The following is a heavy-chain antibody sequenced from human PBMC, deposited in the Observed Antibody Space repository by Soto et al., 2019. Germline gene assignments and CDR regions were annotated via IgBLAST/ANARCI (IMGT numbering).Heavy chain of an antibody. Sequence: GGSLRLSCAASGFSFSNYGMHWVRQAPGKGLEWVALIWHDGSNKGYADSVKGRFTISRDNSKNTLNLQMNSLRVEDTAVYYCTRAAIKGELLDYWGQGTQVTSPQ. J-gene: IGHJ4*02. D-gene: IGHD1-26*01. CDR2: IWHDGSNK. CDR3: TRAAIKGELLDY. V-gene: IGHV3-33*08. CDR1: GFSFSNYG.